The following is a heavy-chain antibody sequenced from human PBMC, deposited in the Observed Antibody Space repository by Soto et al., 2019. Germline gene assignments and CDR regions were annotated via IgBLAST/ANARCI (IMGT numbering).Heavy chain of an antibody. Sequence: PSQNRSPPCLISVDSVSSNSAGWNWTRQSPSRGVEWLGRTYYKSKWNNDYALSVKSRITINPDTSKNQFSLHLHSVTPEDTAVYDCTGITWFRGMDVWGQGTPVTVSS. CDR1: VDSVSSNSAG. V-gene: IGHV6-1*01. CDR2: TYYKSKWNN. D-gene: IGHD3-10*01. J-gene: IGHJ6*02. CDR3: TGITWFRGMDV.